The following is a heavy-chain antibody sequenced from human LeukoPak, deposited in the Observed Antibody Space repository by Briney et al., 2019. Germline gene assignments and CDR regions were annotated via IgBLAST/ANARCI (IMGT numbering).Heavy chain of an antibody. CDR2: INGAGGAT. Sequence: PGGSLRLSCAASGFTFSSYAMSWVRQAPGKGLEWVSVINGAGGATYYADSVKGRFAISRDNSKNTLYLQINSLTAEDTAVYYCARAPGSSVSIAARPYYFDYWGQGALVTVSS. CDR3: ARAPGSSVSIAARPYYFDY. J-gene: IGHJ4*02. V-gene: IGHV3-23*01. D-gene: IGHD6-6*01. CDR1: GFTFSSYA.